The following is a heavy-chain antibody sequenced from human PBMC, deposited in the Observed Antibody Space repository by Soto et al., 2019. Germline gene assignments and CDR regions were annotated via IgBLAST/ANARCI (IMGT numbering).Heavy chain of an antibody. CDR1: GFTFSSYG. V-gene: IGHV3-30*18. CDR2: ISYDGSNK. CDR3: AKAPEHHSYGSGSYYNTGIDY. J-gene: IGHJ4*02. D-gene: IGHD3-10*01. Sequence: QVQLVESGGGVVQPGRSLRLSCAASGFTFSSYGMHWVRQAPGKGLEWVGVISYDGSNKYYADSVKGRFTISRDNSKNTLYLQMNSLRAEDTAVYYCAKAPEHHSYGSGSYYNTGIDYWGQGTLVTVSS.